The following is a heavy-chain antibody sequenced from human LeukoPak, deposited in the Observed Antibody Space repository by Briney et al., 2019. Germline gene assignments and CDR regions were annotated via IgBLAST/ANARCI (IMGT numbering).Heavy chain of an antibody. Sequence: ASVKVSCKASGYTFTSYGISWVRQAPGQGLEWMGWISAYNGNTNYAQKLQGRVTMTTDTSTSTAYVELRSLRSDDTAVYYCARILGSGDYGHFDYWGQGTLVTVSS. CDR2: ISAYNGNT. D-gene: IGHD4/OR15-4a*01. CDR3: ARILGSGDYGHFDY. V-gene: IGHV1-18*01. CDR1: GYTFTSYG. J-gene: IGHJ4*02.